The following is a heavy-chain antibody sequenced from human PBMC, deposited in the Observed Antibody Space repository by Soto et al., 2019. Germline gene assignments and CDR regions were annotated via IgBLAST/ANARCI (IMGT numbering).Heavy chain of an antibody. V-gene: IGHV2-5*02. CDR2: IYWDDDK. CDR3: AHVPLPGLFATY. D-gene: IGHD3-22*01. Sequence: QITLKESGPTLVKPTQTLTLTCTFSGFSLSTSGVGVGWIRQPPGKALEWLALIYWDDDKRYSPSLKSRLTITKDTSKNQVVLTMTNMVPVDTATYYCAHVPLPGLFATYWGQGTLVTVSS. J-gene: IGHJ4*02. CDR1: GFSLSTSGVG.